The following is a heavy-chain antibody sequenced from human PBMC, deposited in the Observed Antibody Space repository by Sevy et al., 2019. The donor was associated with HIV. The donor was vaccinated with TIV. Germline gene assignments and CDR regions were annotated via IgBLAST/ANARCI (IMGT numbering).Heavy chain of an antibody. J-gene: IGHJ6*02. D-gene: IGHD5-12*01. Sequence: GGSLRLSCAASGFSFSNYGMHWVRQAPGKGLEWVAVIWFDGSQIKYADSVKGRFVISRDNLRDTLYLQMTNLTVEDTAVYYCSSPAVAHGMDVWGQGTTVTVSS. CDR3: SSPAVAHGMDV. V-gene: IGHV3-33*01. CDR1: GFSFSNYG. CDR2: IWFDGSQI.